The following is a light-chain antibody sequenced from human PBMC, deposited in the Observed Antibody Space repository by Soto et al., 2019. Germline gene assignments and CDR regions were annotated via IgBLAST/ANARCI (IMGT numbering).Light chain of an antibody. CDR3: QQYGRSPPYT. J-gene: IGKJ2*01. CDR1: QSVSSSY. Sequence: EIVLTQSPGTLSLSPGERATLSCRASQSVSSSYLAWYQQKPGQAPRLLIYGASSRATGIPDRFSGSGSGTDFTLTISRREPEEFAVYYCQQYGRSPPYTFGQGTKLEIK. CDR2: GAS. V-gene: IGKV3-20*01.